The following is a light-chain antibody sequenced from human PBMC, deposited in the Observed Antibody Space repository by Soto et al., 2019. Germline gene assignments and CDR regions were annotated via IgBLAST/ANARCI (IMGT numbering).Light chain of an antibody. CDR2: WAS. Sequence: DIVMTQSPDSLAVSLGERATTNCKSSQSVLYSSNNKNYLAWYQQKPGQPPKLLFYWASTRESGVPDRFSGSGSGTDFTLTISSLQAEDVAVYYCQQHYSTPITFGQGTRLEIK. CDR1: QSVLYSSNNKNY. J-gene: IGKJ5*01. CDR3: QQHYSTPIT. V-gene: IGKV4-1*01.